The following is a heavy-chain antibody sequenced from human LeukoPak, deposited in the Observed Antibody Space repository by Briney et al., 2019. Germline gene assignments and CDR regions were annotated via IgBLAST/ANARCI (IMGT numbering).Heavy chain of an antibody. CDR3: AKDRIFGVVHPHWSGEYFQH. CDR2: IRYDGSNK. V-gene: IGHV3-30*02. Sequence: PGGSLRLSCAASGFTFSSYGMHWVRQAPGKGLEWVAFIRYDGSNKYYADSVKGRFTISRDNSKNTLYLQMNSLRAEDTAVYYCAKDRIFGVVHPHWSGEYFQHWGQGTLVTVSS. J-gene: IGHJ1*01. CDR1: GFTFSSYG. D-gene: IGHD3-3*02.